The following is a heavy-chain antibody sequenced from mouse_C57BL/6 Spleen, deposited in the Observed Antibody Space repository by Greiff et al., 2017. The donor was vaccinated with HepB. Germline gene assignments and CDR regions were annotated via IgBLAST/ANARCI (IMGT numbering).Heavy chain of an antibody. Sequence: VKLVESGAELVRPGASVTLSCKASGYTFTDYEMHWVKQTPVHGLEWIGAIDPETGGTAYNQKFKGKAILTADKSSSTAYMELRSLTSEDSAVYYCTRGGDYDGTSSHWYFDVWGTGTTVTVSS. CDR2: IDPETGGT. CDR1: GYTFTDYE. CDR3: TRGGDYDGTSSHWYFDV. V-gene: IGHV1-15*01. J-gene: IGHJ1*03. D-gene: IGHD2-4*01.